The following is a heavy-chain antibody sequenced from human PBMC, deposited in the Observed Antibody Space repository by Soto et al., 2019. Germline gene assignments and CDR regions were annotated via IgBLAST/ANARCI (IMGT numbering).Heavy chain of an antibody. J-gene: IGHJ4*02. CDR3: AGDLFSSGSPDY. CDR1: GGSISSSSYY. CDR2: IYYSGST. Sequence: SETLSLTCTVSGGSISSSSYYWGWIRQPPGKGLEWIGNIYYSGSTNYNPSLKSRVTISVDTSKNQFSLKLSSVTAADTAVYYCAGDLFSSGSPDYWGQGTLVTSPQ. V-gene: IGHV4-39*07. D-gene: IGHD6-19*01.